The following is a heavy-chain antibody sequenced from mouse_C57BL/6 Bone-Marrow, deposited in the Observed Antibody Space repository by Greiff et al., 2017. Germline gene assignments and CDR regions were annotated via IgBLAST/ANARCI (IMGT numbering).Heavy chain of an antibody. CDR2: FHPYNDDT. D-gene: IGHD1-1*01. Sequence: VKLQESGAELVKPGASVTMSCKASGYTFTTYPIEWMKQNHGKSLEWIGNFHPYNDDTKYNEKFKGKATLTVEKSSSTVYLELSRLTSDDSAVYYCARSYYYGSSYYFDYWGQGTTLTVSS. J-gene: IGHJ2*01. CDR3: ARSYYYGSSYYFDY. CDR1: GYTFTTYP. V-gene: IGHV1-47*01.